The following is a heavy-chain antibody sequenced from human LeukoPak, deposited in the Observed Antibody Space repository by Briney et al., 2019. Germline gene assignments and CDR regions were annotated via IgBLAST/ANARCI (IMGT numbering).Heavy chain of an antibody. Sequence: PGGSLRLSCAASGFTFSSYSMNWVRQAPGKGLEWVSSISSSSSYIYYADSVKGRFTISRDNAKNSLYLQMNSLRAEDTAVYYCARERKKEVLLGRRVDYYYMDVWGKGTTVTVSS. D-gene: IGHD3-16*01. CDR2: ISSSSSYI. CDR1: GFTFSSYS. CDR3: ARERKKEVLLGRRVDYYYMDV. V-gene: IGHV3-21*01. J-gene: IGHJ6*03.